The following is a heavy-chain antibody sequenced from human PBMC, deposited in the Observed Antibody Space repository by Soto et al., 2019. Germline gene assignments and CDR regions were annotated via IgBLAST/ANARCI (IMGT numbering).Heavy chain of an antibody. D-gene: IGHD5-18*01. CDR2: IYYSGST. V-gene: IGHV4-30-4*01. J-gene: IGHJ4*02. Sequence: QVQLQESGPGLVKPSQTLSLTCTVSGGSISRGDYYWSWIRQPPGKGLEWIGYIYYSGSTYYNPSLKSRVTISVDTSKNQFSLKLSSVTAADTAVYYCARGSTAMVLGHYFHYWGQGTLVTVSS. CDR1: GGSISRGDYY. CDR3: ARGSTAMVLGHYFHY.